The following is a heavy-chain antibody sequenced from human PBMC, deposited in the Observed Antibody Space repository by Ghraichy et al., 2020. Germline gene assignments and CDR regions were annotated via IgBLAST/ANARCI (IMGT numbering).Heavy chain of an antibody. V-gene: IGHV4-31*03. CDR2: IYYSGST. J-gene: IGHJ4*02. Sequence: SETLSLTCTVSGGSISSGGYYWSWIRQHPGKGLEWIGYIYYSGSTYYNPSLKSRVTISADTSKNQFSLKLSSVTAADTAVYYCARGLVVPAEYYFDYWGQGTLVTVSS. D-gene: IGHD2-2*01. CDR3: ARGLVVPAEYYFDY. CDR1: GGSISSGGYY.